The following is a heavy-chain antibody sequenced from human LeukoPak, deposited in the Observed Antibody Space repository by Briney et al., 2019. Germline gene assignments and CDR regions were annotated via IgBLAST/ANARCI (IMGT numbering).Heavy chain of an antibody. J-gene: IGHJ5*02. V-gene: IGHV4-4*07. D-gene: IGHD5-18*01. CDR2: IYTSGST. CDR3: ARGGYSRRYNWFDP. Sequence: KPSETLSPTCTVSGGSISSYYWSWIRQPAGKGLEWIGRIYTSGSTNYNPSPKSRVTMSVDTSKNQFSLKLSSVTAADTAVYYCARGGYSRRYNWFDPWGQGTLVTVSS. CDR1: GGSISSYY.